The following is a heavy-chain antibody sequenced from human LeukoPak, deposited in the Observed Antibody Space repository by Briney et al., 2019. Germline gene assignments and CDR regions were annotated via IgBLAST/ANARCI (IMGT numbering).Heavy chain of an antibody. V-gene: IGHV1-69*13. CDR1: GGTFSSYA. D-gene: IGHD6-13*01. CDR2: IIPIFGTA. J-gene: IGHJ4*02. Sequence: ASVKVSCKASGGTFSSYAISWVRQAPGQGLEWMGGIIPIFGTANYAQKFQGRVTITADESTSTAYMELSRLRSDDTAVYYCARTEGIAAPFDYWGQGTLVTVSS. CDR3: ARTEGIAAPFDY.